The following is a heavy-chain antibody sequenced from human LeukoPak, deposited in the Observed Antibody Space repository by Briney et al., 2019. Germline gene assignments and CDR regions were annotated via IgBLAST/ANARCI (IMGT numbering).Heavy chain of an antibody. Sequence: PGGSLRLSCAASGFTFSSYWMSWVRQAPRKGLEWVANIKQDGSEKYYVDSVKGRFTISRDNAKNSLYLQMNSLRAEDTAVYYCARDRGIAVAGTFWDYWGQGTLVTVSS. CDR2: IKQDGSEK. D-gene: IGHD6-19*01. V-gene: IGHV3-7*04. CDR3: ARDRGIAVAGTFWDY. CDR1: GFTFSSYW. J-gene: IGHJ4*02.